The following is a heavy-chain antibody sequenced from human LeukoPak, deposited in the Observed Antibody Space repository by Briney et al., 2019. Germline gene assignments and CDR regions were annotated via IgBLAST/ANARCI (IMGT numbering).Heavy chain of an antibody. J-gene: IGHJ4*02. CDR1: GFTFSSYW. CDR3: AKDRVWYSFDY. D-gene: IGHD2-21*02. V-gene: IGHV3-74*01. Sequence: GGSLRLSCAASGFTFSSYWMNWVRQAPGKGLVWVSRIASDGSSTTYADSVKGRFSISRDNAKNTLYLQMNSLRAEDTAVYYCAKDRVWYSFDYWGQGTLVTVSS. CDR2: IASDGSST.